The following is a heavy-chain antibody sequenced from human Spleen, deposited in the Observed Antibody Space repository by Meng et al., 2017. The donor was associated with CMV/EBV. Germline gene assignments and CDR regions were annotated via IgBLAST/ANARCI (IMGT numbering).Heavy chain of an antibody. CDR1: GGSISRYY. CDR2: IYYSGNT. CDR3: ARWTYNGFGYFDP. J-gene: IGHJ4*02. Sequence: SETLSLTCTVSGGSISRYYWSWIRQPPGKGLEWIGYIYYSGNTNNNPSLKSRVSMSVDTSKNQIFLTLKSVTAADTAVYYCARWTYNGFGYFDPWGQGSLVTVSS. V-gene: IGHV4-59*01. D-gene: IGHD3/OR15-3a*01.